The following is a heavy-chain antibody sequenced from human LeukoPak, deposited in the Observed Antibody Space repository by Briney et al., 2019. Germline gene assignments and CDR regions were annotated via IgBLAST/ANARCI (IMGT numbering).Heavy chain of an antibody. CDR2: IRYDGSNK. J-gene: IGHJ4*02. Sequence: GGSLRLSCAASGFTFSSYAMHWVRQAPGKGLEWVAFIRYDGSNKYYADSVKGRFTISRDNSKNTLYLQMNSLRAEDTAVYYCAKDWSPASGRGGYFDYWGQGTLVTVSS. V-gene: IGHV3-30*02. D-gene: IGHD6-13*01. CDR1: GFTFSSYA. CDR3: AKDWSPASGRGGYFDY.